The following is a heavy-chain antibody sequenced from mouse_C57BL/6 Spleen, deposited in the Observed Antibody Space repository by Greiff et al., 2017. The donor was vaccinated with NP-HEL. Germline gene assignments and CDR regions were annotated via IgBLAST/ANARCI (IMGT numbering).Heavy chain of an antibody. CDR2: IRSKSNNYAT. Sequence: EVKLQESGGGLVQPKGSLKLSCAASGFSFTTYAMNWVRQAPGKGLEWVARIRSKSNNYATYYADSVKDRFTISRDDSESMLYLQMNNLKTEDTAMYYCVRHGLFYAMDYWGQGTSVTVSS. CDR3: VRHGLFYAMDY. V-gene: IGHV10-1*01. J-gene: IGHJ4*01. CDR1: GFSFTTYA.